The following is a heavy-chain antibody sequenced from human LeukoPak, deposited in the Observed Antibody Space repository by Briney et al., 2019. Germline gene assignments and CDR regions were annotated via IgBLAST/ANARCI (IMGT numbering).Heavy chain of an antibody. V-gene: IGHV3-23*01. CDR2: ISGSGGST. Sequence: TGGSLRLSCAASGFTFSSYAMSWVRQAPGKGLEWVSAISGSGGSTYYADSVKGRFTISRDNSKNTLYLQMNSLRAEDTAVYYCAKAQGIVLVPNAFDIWGQGAMVTVSS. CDR3: AKAQGIVLVPNAFDI. J-gene: IGHJ3*02. D-gene: IGHD3-22*01. CDR1: GFTFSSYA.